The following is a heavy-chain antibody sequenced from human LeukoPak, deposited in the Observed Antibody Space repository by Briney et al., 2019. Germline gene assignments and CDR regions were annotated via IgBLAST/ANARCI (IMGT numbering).Heavy chain of an antibody. CDR3: ARGRYDFYSGQSPFDP. CDR2: INHSEST. V-gene: IGHV4-34*01. J-gene: IGHJ5*02. Sequence: PSETLSLTCTVSGGSISGYYWSWIRQPPGKGLEWIGEINHSESTNYNPSLKSRVTMSVGTSKNQFSLKLTSVTAADTAVYYCARGRYDFYSGQSPFDPWGQGTLVTVSS. D-gene: IGHD3/OR15-3a*01. CDR1: GGSISGYY.